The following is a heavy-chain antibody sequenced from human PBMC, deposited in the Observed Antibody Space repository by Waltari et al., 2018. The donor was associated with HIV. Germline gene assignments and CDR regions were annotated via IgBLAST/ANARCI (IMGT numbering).Heavy chain of an antibody. Sequence: QVQLVESGGGVVQPGRSLRLSCAASGFTFSSYAMHWVRQAPGKGLAWVAVISYYGSNKYYADSVKGRFAISRDNSKNTLYLQMNSLRAEDTAVYYCARGEQLATDYWGQGTPVTVSS. CDR2: ISYYGSNK. V-gene: IGHV3-30*01. CDR3: ARGEQLATDY. J-gene: IGHJ4*02. CDR1: GFTFSSYA. D-gene: IGHD6-13*01.